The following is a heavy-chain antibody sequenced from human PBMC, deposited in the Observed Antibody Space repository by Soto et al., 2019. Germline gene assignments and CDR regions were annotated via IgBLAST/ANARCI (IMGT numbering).Heavy chain of an antibody. V-gene: IGHV3-48*01. D-gene: IGHD1-26*01. J-gene: IGHJ4*02. CDR3: ARGSTSVGYDY. Sequence: GGSLRLSCAASGFTFSTSSMNWVRQAPGKGLEWVSYIGSGSDPIYYADSVKGRFTISRDNAKNSLYLQMNSLTADDSAVYYCARGSTSVGYDYWGQGTLVTVS. CDR1: GFTFSTSS. CDR2: IGSGSDPI.